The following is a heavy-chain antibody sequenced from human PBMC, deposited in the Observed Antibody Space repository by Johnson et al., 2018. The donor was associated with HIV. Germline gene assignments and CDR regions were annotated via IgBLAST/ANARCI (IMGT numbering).Heavy chain of an antibody. CDR3: AKSSRVSTTFDAFDI. CDR2: ISWNSGSI. J-gene: IGHJ3*02. Sequence: VQLVESGGGLVQPGRSLRLSCAASGFTFDDYAMHWVRQAPGKGLEWVSGISWNSGSIGYADSVKGRFTISRDNAKNSLYLQMNSLRAEDTAVYYCAKSSRVSTTFDAFDIWGQGTMVTVSS. V-gene: IGHV3-9*01. CDR1: GFTFDDYA. D-gene: IGHD1-26*01.